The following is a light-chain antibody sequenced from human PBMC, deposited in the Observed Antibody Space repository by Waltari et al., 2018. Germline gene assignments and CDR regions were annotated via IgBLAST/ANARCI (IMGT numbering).Light chain of an antibody. CDR2: VNNDGSH. CDR1: SGHSFYP. V-gene: IGLV4-69*01. Sequence: QLVLTQSPSASASLGASVKLSCTLSSGHSFYPIAWHQQQPEKGPRFLMKVNNDGSHMKGEGIPDRFSGSSSGAARYLTISSLQSEDEADYYCQTWGTGTWVFGGGTKLTVL. CDR3: QTWGTGTWV. J-gene: IGLJ3*02.